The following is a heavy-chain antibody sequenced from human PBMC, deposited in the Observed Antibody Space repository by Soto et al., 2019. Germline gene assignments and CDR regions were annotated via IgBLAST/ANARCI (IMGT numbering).Heavy chain of an antibody. Sequence: SETLSLTCAVYGGSFSGYYWSWIRQPPGKGLEWIGEINHSGSTNYNPSLKSRVTISVDTSKNQFSLKLSSVTAADTALYYCAGHWCSGGSCYLDYWGQGTLVTVSS. J-gene: IGHJ4*02. V-gene: IGHV4-34*01. D-gene: IGHD2-15*01. CDR2: INHSGST. CDR1: GGSFSGYY. CDR3: AGHWCSGGSCYLDY.